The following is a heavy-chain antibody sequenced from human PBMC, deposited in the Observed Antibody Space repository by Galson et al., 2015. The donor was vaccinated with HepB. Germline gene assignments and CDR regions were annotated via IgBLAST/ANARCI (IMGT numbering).Heavy chain of an antibody. CDR1: GYTFTSYG. J-gene: IGHJ4*02. Sequence: SVKVSCKASGYTFTSYGISWVRQAPGQGLEWMGWISAYNGNTNYAQKLQGRVTMTTDTSTSTAYMELRSLRSDDTAVYYCARTGHHDYIWGSYRPLDYWGQGTLVTVSS. CDR2: ISAYNGNT. V-gene: IGHV1-18*01. CDR3: ARTGHHDYIWGSYRPLDY. D-gene: IGHD3-16*02.